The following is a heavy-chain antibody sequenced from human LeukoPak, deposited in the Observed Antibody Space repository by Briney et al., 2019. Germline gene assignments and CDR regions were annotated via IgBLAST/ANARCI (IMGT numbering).Heavy chain of an antibody. CDR2: IYYSGST. V-gene: IGHV4-39*01. Sequence: SSETLSLTCTVSGGSISNSIYYWGWIRQPPGKGLEWIGSIYYSGSTYYNPSLKSRVTVSVDTSKNQFSVKLSSVTAADRAVYYCARAIGSYHDAFDIWGQGTMVTVSS. CDR1: GGSISNSIYY. J-gene: IGHJ3*02. CDR3: ARAIGSYHDAFDI. D-gene: IGHD1-26*01.